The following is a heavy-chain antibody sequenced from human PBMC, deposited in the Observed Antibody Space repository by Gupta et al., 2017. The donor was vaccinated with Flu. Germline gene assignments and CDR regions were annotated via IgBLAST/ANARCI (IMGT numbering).Heavy chain of an antibody. J-gene: IGHJ4*02. CDR3: ARDPNWRKVEVITAAPDY. CDR1: GYTFSDFY. D-gene: IGHD1-14*01. Sequence: QIQLLQSGAEVKKPGASVRVSCKTSGYTFSDFYIHWVRQAPGHGLEWMGWINPKSGGSKYAQKFQGRVSMTRDTSITTAYMELSGLKSDDTALYFCARDPNWRKVEVITAAPDYWGQGTLVTVSS. CDR2: INPKSGGS. V-gene: IGHV1-2*02.